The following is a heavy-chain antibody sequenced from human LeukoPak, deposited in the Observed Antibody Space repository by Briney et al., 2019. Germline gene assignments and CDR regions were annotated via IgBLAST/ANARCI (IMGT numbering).Heavy chain of an antibody. CDR1: GFTISTNY. J-gene: IGHJ4*02. CDR2: SHSGGNT. V-gene: IGHV3-53*01. Sequence: PGGSLRLSCAASGFTISTNYMSWVRQAPGKGLEWVSASHSGGNTFYADSVRGRFTISRDSSKNTLYLQMNSLRAEDTAVYYCARDTFDCSSTSCLGTWWGQGTLVTVSS. CDR3: ARDTFDCSSTSCLGTW. D-gene: IGHD2-2*01.